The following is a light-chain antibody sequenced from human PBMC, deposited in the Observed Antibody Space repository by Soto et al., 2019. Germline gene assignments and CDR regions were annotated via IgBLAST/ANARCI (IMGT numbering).Light chain of an antibody. CDR2: EVT. CDR3: CSYADSSSFRVL. Sequence: QSVLTQPASVSGSPGQSITISCTGTRSDVGRYNYVSWYQQHPGKAPKLLIYEVTKRPSGVPDRFSGSKSANTASLIISGLQAADEAEYYCCCCSYADSSSFRVLFGGGTQLTVL. V-gene: IGLV2-11*01. CDR1: RSDVGRYNY. J-gene: IGLJ2*01.